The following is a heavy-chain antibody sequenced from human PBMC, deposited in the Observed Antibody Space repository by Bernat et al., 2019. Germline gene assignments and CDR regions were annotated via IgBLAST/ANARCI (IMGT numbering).Heavy chain of an antibody. V-gene: IGHV3-21*01. CDR2: ISSSSSYI. CDR3: ARVPIDIVVVPAAYLFDY. J-gene: IGHJ4*02. CDR1: GFTFSSYS. Sequence: ELQLVESGGGLVKPGGSLRLSCAASGFTFSSYSMNWVRQAPGKGLEWVSSISSSSSYIYYADSVKGRFTISRDNAKNSLYLQMNSLRAEDTAVYYCARVPIDIVVVPAAYLFDYWGQGTLVTVSS. D-gene: IGHD2-2*01.